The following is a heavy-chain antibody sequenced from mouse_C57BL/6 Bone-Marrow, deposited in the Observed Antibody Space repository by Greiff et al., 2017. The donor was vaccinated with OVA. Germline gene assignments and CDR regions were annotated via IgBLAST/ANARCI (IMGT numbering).Heavy chain of an antibody. Sequence: QVQLQQSGPGLVQPSQSLSITCTVSGFSLTSYGVHWVRQSPGKGLEWLGVIWRGGSTDYNAAFMSRLSITKDNSKSQVFFKMNSLQADDTAMYYCAKPLYDYDGNYAMEYWGQGTSVTVSA. J-gene: IGHJ4*01. CDR1: GFSLTSYG. V-gene: IGHV2-5*01. D-gene: IGHD2-4*01. CDR3: AKPLYDYDGNYAMEY. CDR2: IWRGGST.